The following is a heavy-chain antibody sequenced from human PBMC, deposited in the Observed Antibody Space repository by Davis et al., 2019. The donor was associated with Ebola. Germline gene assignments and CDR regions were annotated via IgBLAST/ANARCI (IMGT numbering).Heavy chain of an antibody. CDR2: INHSGST. Sequence: SETLSLTCAVYGGSFSGYYWSWIRQPPGKGLEWIGEINHSGSTNYNPSLKSRVTISVDTSKNQFSLKLSSVTAADTAVYDCAREGRGLYSSGWYVYWGQGTLVTVSS. D-gene: IGHD6-19*01. V-gene: IGHV4-34*01. CDR1: GGSFSGYY. CDR3: AREGRGLYSSGWYVY. J-gene: IGHJ4*02.